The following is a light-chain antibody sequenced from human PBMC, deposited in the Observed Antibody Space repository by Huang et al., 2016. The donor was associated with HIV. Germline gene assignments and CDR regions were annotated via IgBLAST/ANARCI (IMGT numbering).Light chain of an antibody. CDR2: GAP. CDR1: QRVGVN. V-gene: IGKV3-15*01. Sequence: EVMMTQSPATLSVSLGDKASLSCRASQRVGVNLAWYHQKPGQAPTLLIYGAPDRATGISARFSGSGSGTDFTLTISSLQSEDSAVYFCQQYDKWPGIFGQGTRLQI. J-gene: IGKJ2*01. CDR3: QQYDKWPGI.